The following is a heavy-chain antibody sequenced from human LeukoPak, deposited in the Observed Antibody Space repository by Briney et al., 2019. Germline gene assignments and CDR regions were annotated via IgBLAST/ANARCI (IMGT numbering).Heavy chain of an antibody. J-gene: IGHJ6*02. CDR2: IYYSGST. CDR3: AREGGTRAYYYYGMDV. CDR1: GGSITNNNFY. V-gene: IGHV4-30-4*01. D-gene: IGHD6-25*01. Sequence: SQTLSLTCTVSGGSITNNNFYWSWIRQPPGKGLEWIGYIYYSGSTYYNPSLKSRVTMSVDTSKNQFSLKLSSVTAADTAVYYCAREGGTRAYYYYGMDVWGQGTTVTVSS.